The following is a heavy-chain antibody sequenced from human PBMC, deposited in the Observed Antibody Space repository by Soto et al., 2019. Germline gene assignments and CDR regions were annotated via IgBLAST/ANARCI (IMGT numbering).Heavy chain of an antibody. V-gene: IGHV5-51*01. D-gene: IGHD1-1*01. CDR2: IFPGDSDT. CDR3: TRHPTLTEAFDI. J-gene: IGHJ3*02. CDR1: GYSFTNYW. Sequence: GESLKISCKGSGYSFTNYWIGWVRQMPWKGLEWMGIIFPGDSDTRYSPSFQGQVTISADKSISTAYLQWSSLQASDTAMFYCTRHPTLTEAFDICGQGTMVTVSS.